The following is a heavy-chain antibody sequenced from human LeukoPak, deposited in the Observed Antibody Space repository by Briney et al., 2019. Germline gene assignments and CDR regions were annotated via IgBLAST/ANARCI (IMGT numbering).Heavy chain of an antibody. V-gene: IGHV1-18*01. Sequence: GASVKVSCKASGYTFTSYGISWVRRAPGQGLEWMGWISAYNGNTNYAQKLQGRVTMTTDTSTSTAYMELRSLRSDDTAVYYCARGTLSSSWYFDYYYYGMDVWGQGTTVTVSS. J-gene: IGHJ6*02. CDR1: GYTFTSYG. CDR3: ARGTLSSSWYFDYYYYGMDV. D-gene: IGHD6-13*01. CDR2: ISAYNGNT.